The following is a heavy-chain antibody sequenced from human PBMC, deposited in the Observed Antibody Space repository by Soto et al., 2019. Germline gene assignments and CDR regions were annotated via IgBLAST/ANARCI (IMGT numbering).Heavy chain of an antibody. CDR1: GGSVSSGSYY. CDR2: IYRSGTA. CDR3: ASRDPGTSVDY. V-gene: IGHV4-61*01. J-gene: IGHJ4*02. Sequence: SETLALTGTVSGGSVSSGSYYWSWILQPPGKGLEWIVYIYRSGTANYNPSLKSRVTISIDKSENQFSLKVTSLTAADTAVYHCASRDPGTSVDYWGQGTLVTVSS. D-gene: IGHD1-7*01.